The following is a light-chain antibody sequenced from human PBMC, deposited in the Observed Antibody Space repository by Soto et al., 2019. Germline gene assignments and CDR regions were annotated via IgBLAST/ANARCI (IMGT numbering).Light chain of an antibody. J-gene: IGLJ1*01. Sequence: QSALTQPASVSGSPGQSITISCTGTSSDVGGYNYVSWYQQHPGKAPKLIIYEVSNRPSGVSNRFSGSKSGDTASLTISGRHAEDEADYYCSSYTSSSTLDVFGTGTKLTVL. CDR3: SSYTSSSTLDV. CDR2: EVS. V-gene: IGLV2-14*01. CDR1: SSDVGGYNY.